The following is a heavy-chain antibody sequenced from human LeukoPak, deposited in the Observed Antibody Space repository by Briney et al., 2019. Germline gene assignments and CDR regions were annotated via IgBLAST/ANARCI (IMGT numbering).Heavy chain of an antibody. V-gene: IGHV4-61*02. J-gene: IGHJ6*03. D-gene: IGHD6-6*01. CDR1: GGSISSGSYY. CDR3: ARGESSTSTLYYYYYYMDV. Sequence: SETLSLTCTVSGGSISSGSYYWSWIRQPAGKGLEWIGRIYTSGSTNYNPSLKSRVTISVDMSKNQFSLKLSSVTAADTAMYYCARGESSTSTLYYYYYYMDVWGKGTTVTVSS. CDR2: IYTSGST.